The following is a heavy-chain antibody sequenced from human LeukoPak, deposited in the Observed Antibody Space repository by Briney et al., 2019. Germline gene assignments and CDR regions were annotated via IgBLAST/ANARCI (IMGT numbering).Heavy chain of an antibody. D-gene: IGHD5-18*01. J-gene: IGHJ4*02. CDR2: IHHRGST. CDR3: AREGYSYGTDY. CDR1: GGSIGSNY. V-gene: IGHV4-59*12. Sequence: SETLSLTCTVSGGSIGSNYWTWIRQPPGKGLEWIGYIHHRGSTYYNPSLTSRVTISVDTSKNQFSLKLSSVTAADTAVYYCAREGYSYGTDYWGQGTLVTVSS.